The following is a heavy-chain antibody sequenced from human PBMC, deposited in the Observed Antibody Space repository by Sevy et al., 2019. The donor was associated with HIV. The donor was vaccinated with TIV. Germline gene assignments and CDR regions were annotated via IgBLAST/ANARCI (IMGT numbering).Heavy chain of an antibody. CDR3: ARAYCSGGSCYSLAY. V-gene: IGHV1-18*01. D-gene: IGHD2-15*01. J-gene: IGHJ4*02. CDR2: ISAHNGDT. Sequence: ASVKVSCKTSGYTFTSYRITWVRQAPGQGLEWMGWISAHNGDTNYSQKLQGRVTMISETSTSTAYMVLRSLRSDDTAIYYCARAYCSGGSCYSLAYWGQGTLVTDSS. CDR1: GYTFTSYR.